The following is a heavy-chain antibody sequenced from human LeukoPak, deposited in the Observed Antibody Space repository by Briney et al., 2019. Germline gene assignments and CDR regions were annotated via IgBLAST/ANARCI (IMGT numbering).Heavy chain of an antibody. CDR3: ACNSGSYYPVDY. CDR2: IYYSGST. Sequence: PSETLSLTCTVSGGSISSYYWSWIRQPPGKALEWIGYIYYSGSTNYNPSLKSRVTISVDTSKNQFSLKLISVTAADTAVYYCACNSGSYYPVDYWGQGTLVTVSS. V-gene: IGHV4-59*08. CDR1: GGSISSYY. D-gene: IGHD1-26*01. J-gene: IGHJ4*02.